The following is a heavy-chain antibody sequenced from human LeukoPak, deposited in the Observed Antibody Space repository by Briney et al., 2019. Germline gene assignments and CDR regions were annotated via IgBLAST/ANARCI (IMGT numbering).Heavy chain of an antibody. CDR2: NYNRGTT. J-gene: IGHJ1*01. D-gene: IGHD6-13*01. Sequence: SETLSLTCSVSGGSISTCYWSWIRQPPGKGLEWIGYNYNRGTTNYNPSLKSRVTISVDRSKNQFSLSLTSVTAADTAVYYCERERASAGPHFEHWGRGILVTVSS. CDR3: ERERASAGPHFEH. CDR1: GGSISTCY. V-gene: IGHV4-59*01.